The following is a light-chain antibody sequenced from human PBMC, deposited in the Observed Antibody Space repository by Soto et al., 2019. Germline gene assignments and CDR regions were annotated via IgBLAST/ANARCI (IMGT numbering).Light chain of an antibody. J-gene: IGKJ3*01. Sequence: EIGLTQSADTQSLSPRERATLLCRASQTLSIGSLAWYQQKPGQAPRLLIYAAFTRHTGISDRFNGSGSGTDFVLTINRLEPEDSAVYFCQQYDGPPLTFGPGTKVDNK. V-gene: IGKV3-20*01. CDR2: AAF. CDR1: QTLSIGS. CDR3: QQYDGPPLT.